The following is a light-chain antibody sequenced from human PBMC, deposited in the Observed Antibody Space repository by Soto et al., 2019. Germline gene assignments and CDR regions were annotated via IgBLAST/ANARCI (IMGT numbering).Light chain of an antibody. V-gene: IGLV1-51*01. CDR1: SSNIGNNY. CDR3: GTWDGSLNTQI. CDR2: DND. J-gene: IGLJ2*01. Sequence: QSVLTQPPSVSAAPGQKVTISCSGSSSNIGNNYVSWYQQLPGTAPKLLSYDNDKRPSGIPDRFSGSKSGTSATLGITGLQTGDEADYYCGTWDGSLNTQIFGGGTKVTVL.